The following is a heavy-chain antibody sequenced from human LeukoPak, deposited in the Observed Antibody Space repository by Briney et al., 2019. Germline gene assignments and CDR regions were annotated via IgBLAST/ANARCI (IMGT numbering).Heavy chain of an antibody. V-gene: IGHV7-4-1*02. Sequence: GASVKVSCKASGYTFTSYAMNWVRQAPGQGLEWMGWINTNTGNPTYAQGFTGRFVFSLDTSVSTAYLQISSLKAEDTAVYYCAREQWLVRSSQVGPLGYWGQGTLVTVSS. D-gene: IGHD6-19*01. CDR3: AREQWLVRSSQVGPLGY. J-gene: IGHJ4*02. CDR2: INTNTGNP. CDR1: GYTFTSYA.